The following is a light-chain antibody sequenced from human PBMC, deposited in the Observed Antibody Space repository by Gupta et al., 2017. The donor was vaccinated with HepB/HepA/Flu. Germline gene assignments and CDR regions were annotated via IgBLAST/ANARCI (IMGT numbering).Light chain of an antibody. Sequence: SVLPQSPAILSLSPGERATLSCRASQTVSSYLAWYQQRPGQAPRLLIYDASNRATGIPARFSGSGSGTDSTLTISSLEPEDFAVYYCQQRSNWPPITFGQGTRLEIK. J-gene: IGKJ5*01. CDR3: QQRSNWPPIT. V-gene: IGKV3-11*01. CDR2: DAS. CDR1: QTVSSY.